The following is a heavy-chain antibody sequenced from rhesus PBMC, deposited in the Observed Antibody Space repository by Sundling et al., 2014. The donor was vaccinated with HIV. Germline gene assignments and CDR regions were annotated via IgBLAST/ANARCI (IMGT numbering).Heavy chain of an antibody. D-gene: IGHD1-20*01. CDR3: ATAIAGTFDGLDS. V-gene: IGHV3-103*01. J-gene: IGHJ6*01. CDR2: ISSGGDNT. CDR1: GFSFSDYY. Sequence: EVQLVESGGGLAKPGGSLRLSCAASGFSFSDYYMHWVRQAPGKGLEWVSGISSGGDNTYYADSVKGQFTISRDNSKNTLSLQMNSLRVEDTAVYYCATAIAGTFDGLDSWGQGVVVTVSS.